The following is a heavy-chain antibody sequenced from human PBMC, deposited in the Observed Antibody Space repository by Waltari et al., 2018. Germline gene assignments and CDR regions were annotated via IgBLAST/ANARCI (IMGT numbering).Heavy chain of an antibody. Sequence: QVQLQESGQGLVKPSETLSLTCTASGGSISSYYWTWIRQPPGKGLEWIGYIYYSGSTNYYPSLKSRVTISVDTSKNQFSLNLSSVTAADTAVYYGASRRDGYNPYYFDYWGQGTLVTVSS. CDR1: GGSISSYY. J-gene: IGHJ4*02. CDR3: ASRRDGYNPYYFDY. V-gene: IGHV4-59*08. D-gene: IGHD5-12*01. CDR2: IYYSGST.